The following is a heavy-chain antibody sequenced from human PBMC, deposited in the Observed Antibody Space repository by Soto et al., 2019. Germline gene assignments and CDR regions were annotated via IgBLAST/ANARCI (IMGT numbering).Heavy chain of an antibody. D-gene: IGHD3-16*02. J-gene: IGHJ4*02. CDR1: GFTFRSYA. CDR2: ISGSGGST. V-gene: IGHV3-23*01. CDR3: AKDRVILGRIVRFDY. Sequence: GSLRLSCAASGFTFRSYAMSWVRQAPGKGLEWVSAISGSGGSTYYADSVKGRFTISRDNSKNTLYLQMNSLRAEDTAVYYCAKDRVILGRIVRFDYWGQGTLVTVSS.